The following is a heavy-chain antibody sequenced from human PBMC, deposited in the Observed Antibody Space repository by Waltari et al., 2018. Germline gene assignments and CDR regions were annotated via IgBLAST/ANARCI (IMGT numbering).Heavy chain of an antibody. CDR1: GSTFSSYS. V-gene: IGHV3-21*01. J-gene: IGHJ4*02. Sequence: EVQLVESGGGLVKPGGSLRLSCAASGSTFSSYSMNWVRQAPGKGLEWVSSISSSSSYIYYADSVKGRFTISRDNAKNSLYLQMNSLRAEDTAVYYCARGLIAAAVPHYWGQGTLVTVSS. D-gene: IGHD6-13*01. CDR3: ARGLIAAAVPHY. CDR2: ISSSSSYI.